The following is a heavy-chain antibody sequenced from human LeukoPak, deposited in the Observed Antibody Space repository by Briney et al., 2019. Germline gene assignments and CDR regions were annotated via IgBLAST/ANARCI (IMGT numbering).Heavy chain of an antibody. CDR1: GFTFSSYG. J-gene: IGHJ4*02. Sequence: PGGSLRLSCAASGFTFSSYGMHWVRQAPGKGLEWVAFIRYDGSNKYYADSVKGRFTISRDNSKNTLYLQMNSLRAEDTAVYYCAKVLTTPRGGKSQNYFDYWGQGTLVTVSS. V-gene: IGHV3-30*02. D-gene: IGHD4/OR15-4a*01. CDR3: AKVLTTPRGGKSQNYFDY. CDR2: IRYDGSNK.